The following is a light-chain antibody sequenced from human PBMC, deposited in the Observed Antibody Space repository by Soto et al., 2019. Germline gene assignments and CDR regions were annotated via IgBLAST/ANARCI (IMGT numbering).Light chain of an antibody. CDR2: ETS. J-gene: IGKJ4*01. Sequence: IQLSQSPSLVSAYVGDRVTITCRASQGIDSYLAWYQQRPGKVPQLLIYETSILQSGVSSRFSGSGSGTDFTLTISSLQAEDFATYYCQQTRSYPSTFGGGTKVDIK. V-gene: IGKV1-9*01. CDR1: QGIDSY. CDR3: QQTRSYPST.